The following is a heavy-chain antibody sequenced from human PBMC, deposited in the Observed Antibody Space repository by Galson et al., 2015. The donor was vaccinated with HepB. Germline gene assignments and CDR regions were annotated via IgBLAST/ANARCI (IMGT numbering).Heavy chain of an antibody. D-gene: IGHD6-25*01. J-gene: IGHJ5*02. V-gene: IGHV3-11*01. CDR3: ARAALGWFDP. CDR1: GFTFSDYY. Sequence: LRLSCAASGFTFSDYYMTWIRQAPGKGLEWVSYISPSGTTIYYADSVKGRFTISRDNAKNSLYLQMNSLRAEDTAVYHCARAALGWFDPWGQGTLVTVSS. CDR2: ISPSGTTI.